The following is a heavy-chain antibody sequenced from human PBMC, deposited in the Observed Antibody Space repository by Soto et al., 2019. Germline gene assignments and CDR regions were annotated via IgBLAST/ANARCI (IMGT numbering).Heavy chain of an antibody. J-gene: IGHJ6*02. CDR1: GGTFDNFI. CDR3: ARNGTYSSSLSQYSGMDV. D-gene: IGHD1-26*01. Sequence: PVKVSCKASGGTFDNFIMNWVRQTPGRGLEWMGGIVPMLGTPTYAEKFKGRVTISATGSTSTMYMEVTSLRSEDTAIYYCARNGTYSSSLSQYSGMDVWGQGTTVTVSS. V-gene: IGHV1-69*13. CDR2: IVPMLGTP.